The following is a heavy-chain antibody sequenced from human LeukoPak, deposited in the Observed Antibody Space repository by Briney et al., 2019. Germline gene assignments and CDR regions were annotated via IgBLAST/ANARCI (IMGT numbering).Heavy chain of an antibody. D-gene: IGHD3-10*01. CDR1: GLTFSNYA. CDR2: ISDSGGST. CDR3: AKRGIMIRGVIIIEFHKEAYYYDC. J-gene: IGHJ4*02. Sequence: GGSLRLSCVASGLTFSNYAMSWVRQAPGKGLEWVSGISDSGGSTNYADSVKGRFIISRDNSKNTLYLQMNSLRAEDTAVYYCAKRGIMIRGVIIIEFHKEAYYYDCWGQGTLVTVSS. V-gene: IGHV3-23*01.